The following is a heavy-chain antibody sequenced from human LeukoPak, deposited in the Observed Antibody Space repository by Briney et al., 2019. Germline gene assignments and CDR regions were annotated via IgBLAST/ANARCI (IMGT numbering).Heavy chain of an antibody. Sequence: MTSETLSLTCAVYGGSFSGYYWSWIRQPPGKGLEWIGEINHSGSTNYNLSLKSRVTISIDTSKNQFSLKLTSVTAADTAVYYCAREVVRGNSYWGQGTLVTVSS. D-gene: IGHD3-10*01. V-gene: IGHV4-34*01. CDR2: INHSGST. J-gene: IGHJ4*02. CDR3: AREVVRGNSY. CDR1: GGSFSGYY.